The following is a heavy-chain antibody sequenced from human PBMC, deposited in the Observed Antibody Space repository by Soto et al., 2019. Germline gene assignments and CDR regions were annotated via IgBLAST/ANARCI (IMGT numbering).Heavy chain of an antibody. D-gene: IGHD6-25*01. CDR1: GGSFSGYY. CDR3: AGVPGIAASFDY. Sequence: SSETLSLTCAVYGGSFSGYYWSWIRQPPGKGLEWIGEINHSGSTNYNPSLKSRVTISVDTSKNQFSLKLSSVTAADTAVYYCAGVPGIAASFDYWGQGTLVTVSS. J-gene: IGHJ4*02. V-gene: IGHV4-34*01. CDR2: INHSGST.